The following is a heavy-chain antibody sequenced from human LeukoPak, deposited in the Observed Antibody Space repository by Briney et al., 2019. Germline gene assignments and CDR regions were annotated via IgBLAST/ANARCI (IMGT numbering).Heavy chain of an antibody. J-gene: IGHJ4*02. CDR1: GFTFSSYS. CDR2: ISSSSSYI. Sequence: AGGSLRLSCAASGFTFSSYSMNWVRQAPGKGLEWVSSISSSSSYIYYADSVKGRFTISRDNAKNSLYLQMNSLRAEDTAVYYCARDLIPDIVVVPAAMGNDYWGQGTLVTVSS. V-gene: IGHV3-21*01. D-gene: IGHD2-2*01. CDR3: ARDLIPDIVVVPAAMGNDY.